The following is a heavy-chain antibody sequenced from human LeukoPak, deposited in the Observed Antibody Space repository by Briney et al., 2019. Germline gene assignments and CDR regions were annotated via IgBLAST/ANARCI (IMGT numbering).Heavy chain of an antibody. V-gene: IGHV3-23*01. J-gene: IGHJ5*02. CDR1: GLTYSSFA. CDR3: ARDNSAKATRWFDP. CDR2: ITVSHGRT. Sequence: PGGSLRLSCAASGLTYSSFAMTWVRQAPGKGLECVSSITVSHGRTYNTDSVKGRFTISRDNSQNTLYLQMNSLRAEDTAVYYCARDNSAKATRWFDPWGQGTLVTVSS. D-gene: IGHD4-23*01.